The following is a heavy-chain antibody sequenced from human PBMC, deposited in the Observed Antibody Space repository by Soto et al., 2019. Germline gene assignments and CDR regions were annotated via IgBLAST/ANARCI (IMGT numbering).Heavy chain of an antibody. CDR2: INPSGGST. D-gene: IGHD5-12*01. V-gene: IGHV1-46*01. J-gene: IGHJ4*02. Sequence: ASVKVSCKASGYTFTSYYMHWVRQAPGQGLEWMGIINPSGGSTSYAQKFQGRVTMTRDTSTSTVYMELSSLRSEDTAVYYCASDGGAATITDYRSIFDYWGQGTPVTVSS. CDR3: ASDGGAATITDYRSIFDY. CDR1: GYTFTSYY.